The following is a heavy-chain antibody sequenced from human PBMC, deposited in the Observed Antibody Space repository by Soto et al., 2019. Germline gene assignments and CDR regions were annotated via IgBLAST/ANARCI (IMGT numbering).Heavy chain of an antibody. V-gene: IGHV1-8*01. D-gene: IGHD6-6*01. CDR3: ARAKSSSSPWFDP. CDR2: MNPNSGNT. CDR1: GCTFTSYD. J-gene: IGHJ5*02. Sequence: XSVKVSCTASGCTFTSYDINWVRQATGQGLEWMGWMNPNSGNTGYAQKFQGRVTMTRNTSISTAYMELSSLRSEDTAVYYCARAKSSSSPWFDPWGQGTLVTVSS.